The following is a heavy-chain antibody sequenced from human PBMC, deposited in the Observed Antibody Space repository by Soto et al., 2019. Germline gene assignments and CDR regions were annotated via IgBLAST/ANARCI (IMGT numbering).Heavy chain of an antibody. CDR1: GFTISSNA. D-gene: IGHD6-13*01. Sequence: EVQLLESGGGLVQPGGSLRLSCAASGFTISSNAMYWVRQAPGKGLEWVSGISERGDTTHYADSVKGRSTISRDTSKNTLYLQMNSLRAEDTAVYYCARGTIRIAAAGLDFDYWGQGTLVTVSS. CDR3: ARGTIRIAAAGLDFDY. V-gene: IGHV3-23*01. J-gene: IGHJ4*02. CDR2: ISERGDTT.